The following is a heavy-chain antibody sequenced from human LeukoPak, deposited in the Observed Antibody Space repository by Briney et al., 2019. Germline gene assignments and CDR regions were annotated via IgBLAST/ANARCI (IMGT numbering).Heavy chain of an antibody. CDR1: GYTFTYYY. D-gene: IGHD3-16*01. CDR3: ARAYTSPNGPY. J-gene: IGHJ4*02. V-gene: IGHV1-2*02. Sequence: ASVTVSCKASGYTFTYYYLHWVRQAPGHGLEWMGWINPNSGGTNYAQKFQGRVPMTRDTSITTAYMELNRLRSDDTAVYYCARAYTSPNGPYWGQGILVTVSS. CDR2: INPNSGGT.